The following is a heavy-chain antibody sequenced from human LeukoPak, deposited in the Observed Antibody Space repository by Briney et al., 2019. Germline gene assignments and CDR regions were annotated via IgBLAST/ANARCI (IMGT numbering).Heavy chain of an antibody. D-gene: IGHD6-13*01. J-gene: IGHJ1*01. V-gene: IGHV3-30*18. CDR3: AKDGSRRKYSSAEYFQH. Sequence: GGSLRLSCAASGFTFSSYGMHWVRQAPGKGLEWVAVISYDGSNKYYADSVKGRFTISRDNSKNTLYLQMNSLRAEDTAVYYCAKDGSRRKYSSAEYFQHWGQGTLVTVSS. CDR1: GFTFSSYG. CDR2: ISYDGSNK.